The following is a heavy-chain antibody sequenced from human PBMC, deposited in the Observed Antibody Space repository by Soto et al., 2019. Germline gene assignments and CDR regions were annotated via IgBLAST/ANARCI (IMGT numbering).Heavy chain of an antibody. J-gene: IGHJ3*02. D-gene: IGHD6-6*01. V-gene: IGHV1-2*04. CDR2: INPNSGGT. CDR1: GYTFTGYY. Sequence: GASVKVSCKASGYTFTGYYMHWVRQAPGQGLEWMGWINPNSGGTNYAQKFQGWVTMTRDTSISTAYMELSRLRSDDTAVYYCARGGAARQYAFDIWGQGTIVTVSS. CDR3: ARGGAARQYAFDI.